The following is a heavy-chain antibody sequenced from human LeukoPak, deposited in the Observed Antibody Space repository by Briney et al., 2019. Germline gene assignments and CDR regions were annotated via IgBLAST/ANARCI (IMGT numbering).Heavy chain of an antibody. CDR2: IKSKTDGGTI. D-gene: IGHD3-22*01. CDR1: GFTFSNAW. CDR3: TTGVRDSSGYYNFDY. V-gene: IGHV3-15*01. J-gene: IGHJ4*02. Sequence: GRSLRLSCAASGFTFSNAWMNWVRQSPGKGLEWDGRIKSKTDGGTIDYGAPVKGRFTISRDDSKNTLFLQMNSLKTEDTAMYHCTTGVRDSSGYYNFDYWGQGTLVTVSS.